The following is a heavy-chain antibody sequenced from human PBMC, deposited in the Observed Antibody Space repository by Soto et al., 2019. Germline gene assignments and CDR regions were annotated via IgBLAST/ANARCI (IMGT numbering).Heavy chain of an antibody. CDR3: ARSYYYDNSGWIFDY. J-gene: IGHJ4*02. CDR1: GGSISSSSYY. V-gene: IGHV4-39*01. Sequence: SETLSLTCTVSGGSISSSSYYWGWIRQPPGKGLEWIGSIYYSGNTYYNPSLESRVTISVDTSKNQFSLKLSSVTAADTAVYYCARSYYYDNSGWIFDYWGQGTLVT. D-gene: IGHD3-22*01. CDR2: IYYSGNT.